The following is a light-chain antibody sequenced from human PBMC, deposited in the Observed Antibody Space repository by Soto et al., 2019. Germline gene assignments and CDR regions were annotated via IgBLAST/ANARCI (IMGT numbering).Light chain of an antibody. CDR2: AAS. CDR3: QQLNGYLELT. V-gene: IGKV1-39*01. J-gene: IGKJ4*01. Sequence: DIQMTQSPSSPSASLVERVTIXWRPSQSISSYLNWYQQKPGKAPKLLIYAASSLQSGVPSRFSGSGSGTDFTLTISSLQPEDFATYYCQQLNGYLELTFGGGTKVDI. CDR1: QSISSY.